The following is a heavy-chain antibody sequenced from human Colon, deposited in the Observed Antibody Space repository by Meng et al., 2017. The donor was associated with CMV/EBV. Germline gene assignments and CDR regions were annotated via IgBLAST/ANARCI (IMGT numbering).Heavy chain of an antibody. CDR2: INSDGTTT. V-gene: IGHV3-74*01. Sequence: GGSLRLSCAASGFAFSNYWMHWVRQVPGKGLEWVSRINSDGTTTTYADSVKGRFIVSRDNAKNSLYLQMNNLRAEDTAVYYCARGQLWLDSWGQGTLVTVSS. CDR1: GFAFSNYW. CDR3: ARGQLWLDS. J-gene: IGHJ5*01. D-gene: IGHD3-10*01.